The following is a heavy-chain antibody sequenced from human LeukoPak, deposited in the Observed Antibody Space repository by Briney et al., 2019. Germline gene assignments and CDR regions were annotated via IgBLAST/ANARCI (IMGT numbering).Heavy chain of an antibody. V-gene: IGHV1-2*02. CDR1: GFTLNDDY. Sequence: ASVKVSCKASGFTLNDDYMYWVRQAPGQGLEWMGWINSNSGATKYAQKFQGRVTMNRDTSISTVYMELSSLRLDDTAVYYCARDGNSVMVELDYWGQGTLVTVSS. J-gene: IGHJ4*02. CDR3: ARDGNSVMVELDY. CDR2: INSNSGAT. D-gene: IGHD2-8*01.